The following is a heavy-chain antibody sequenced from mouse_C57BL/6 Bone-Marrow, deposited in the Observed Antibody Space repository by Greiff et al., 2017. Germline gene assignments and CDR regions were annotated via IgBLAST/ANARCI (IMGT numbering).Heavy chain of an antibody. V-gene: IGHV2-2*01. CDR1: GFSLTSYG. Sequence: VQRVESGPGLVQPSQSLSITCTVSGFSLTSYGVHWVRQSPGKGLEWLGVIWSGGSTDYNAAFISRLSTSKDNSKSQVFFKMNSLQADDAAIYYCARDYGSGFAYWGQGTLVTVSA. D-gene: IGHD1-1*01. CDR2: IWSGGST. J-gene: IGHJ3*01. CDR3: ARDYGSGFAY.